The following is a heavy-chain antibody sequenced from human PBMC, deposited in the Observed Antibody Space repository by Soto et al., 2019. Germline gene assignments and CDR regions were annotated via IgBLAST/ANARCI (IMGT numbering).Heavy chain of an antibody. CDR2: FNCSSNYI. CDR3: ARDIDYYDSSGYYRDY. Sequence: PGGSLRLSCAASGFTFDEFGMSWVRQVPGKGLEWVSTFNCSSNYIHYADSVKGRFTISRDNAKNSLYLQMNSLRAEDTAVYYCARDIDYYDSSGYYRDYWGQGTLVTVSS. D-gene: IGHD3-22*01. V-gene: IGHV3-21*01. J-gene: IGHJ4*02. CDR1: GFTFDEFG.